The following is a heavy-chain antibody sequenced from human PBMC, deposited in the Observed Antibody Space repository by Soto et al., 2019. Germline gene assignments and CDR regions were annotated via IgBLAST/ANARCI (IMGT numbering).Heavy chain of an antibody. CDR3: ARGPPYSGYEGGAYFDY. D-gene: IGHD5-12*01. J-gene: IGHJ4*02. Sequence: QVQLQESGPGLVKPSGTLSLTCAVSGGSISSSNWWSWVRQPPGKGLEWIGEIYHSGSTNYHPSLKSRVTISVDKSKNQFSLKLSSVTAADTAVYYCARGPPYSGYEGGAYFDYWGQGTLVTVSS. V-gene: IGHV4-4*02. CDR2: IYHSGST. CDR1: GGSISSSNW.